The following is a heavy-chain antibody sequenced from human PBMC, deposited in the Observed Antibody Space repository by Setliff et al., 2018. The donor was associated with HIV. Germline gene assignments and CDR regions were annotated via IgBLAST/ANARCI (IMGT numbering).Heavy chain of an antibody. CDR3: VRVSSSGYYGEGAFDI. V-gene: IGHV4-4*07. CDR2: IYASGRT. CDR1: GGSISSYY. J-gene: IGHJ3*02. D-gene: IGHD3-22*01. Sequence: PSETLSLICTVSGGSISSYYWSWIRQPAGKGLEWIGRIYASGRTNYNPSLKSRVTLSVDTSKNQFSLELPSVTAADTAVFYCVRVSSSGYYGEGAFDIWGQGTVVTVSS.